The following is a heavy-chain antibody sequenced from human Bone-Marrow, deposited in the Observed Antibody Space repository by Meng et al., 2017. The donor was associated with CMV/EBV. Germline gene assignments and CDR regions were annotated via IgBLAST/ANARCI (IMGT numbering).Heavy chain of an antibody. D-gene: IGHD3-3*01. CDR2: IRYDGSNK. V-gene: IGHV3-30*02. Sequence: GESLKISCAASGFTFSSYGMHWVRQAPGKGLEWVAFIRYDGSNKYYADSVKGRFTISRDNAKNSLYLQMNSLRAEDTAVYYCARDTVSKDYDFWSGYNDYWGQGTLVTVSS. CDR3: ARDTVSKDYDFWSGYNDY. CDR1: GFTFSSYG. J-gene: IGHJ4*02.